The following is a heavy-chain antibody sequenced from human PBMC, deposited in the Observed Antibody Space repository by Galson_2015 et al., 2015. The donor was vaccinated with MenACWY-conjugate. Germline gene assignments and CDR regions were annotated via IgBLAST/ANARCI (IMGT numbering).Heavy chain of an antibody. J-gene: IGHJ4*02. CDR1: GGSISRHY. CDR2: IRDAGSL. Sequence: GTLSLTCTVSGGSISRHYWSWFRQPPGTGLEWIAYIRDAGSLKDNPSLKSRVTMSADKSNNQFSRGFLSVTAADTAVYYCARIPTWGSSVGYFDYWGQGILVAFSS. CDR3: ARIPTWGSSVGYFDY. V-gene: IGHV4-59*08. D-gene: IGHD7-27*01.